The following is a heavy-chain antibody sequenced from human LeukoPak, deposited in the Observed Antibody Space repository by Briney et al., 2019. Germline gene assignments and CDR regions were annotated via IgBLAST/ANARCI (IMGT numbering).Heavy chain of an antibody. D-gene: IGHD3-22*01. CDR1: GGTFSSYA. V-gene: IGHV1-69*13. Sequence: ASVKVTCKASGGTFSSYAISWVRQAPGQGLEWMGGIVPIFGTANYAQKFQGRVTITADESTSTAYMELSSLRSEDTAVYYCARDYYDSSGYYSVLEFDPWGQGTLVTVSS. CDR3: ARDYYDSSGYYSVLEFDP. CDR2: IVPIFGTA. J-gene: IGHJ5*02.